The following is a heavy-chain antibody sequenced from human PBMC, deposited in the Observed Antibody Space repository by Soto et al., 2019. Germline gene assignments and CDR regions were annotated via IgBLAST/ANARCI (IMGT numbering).Heavy chain of an antibody. CDR3: AREGLVGAPLYYYCGMDV. J-gene: IGHJ6*02. Sequence: ASVKVSCKASGYTFTSYYMHWVRQAPGQGLEWMGIINPSGGSTSYAQKFQGRVTMTRDTSTSTVYMELSSLRSEDTAVYYCAREGLVGAPLYYYCGMDVWGQGTTGTVSS. V-gene: IGHV1-46*01. CDR2: INPSGGST. D-gene: IGHD1-26*01. CDR1: GYTFTSYY.